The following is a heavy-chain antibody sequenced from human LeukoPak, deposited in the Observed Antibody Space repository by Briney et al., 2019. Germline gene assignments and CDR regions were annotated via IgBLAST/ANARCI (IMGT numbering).Heavy chain of an antibody. J-gene: IGHJ4*02. Sequence: GGSLRLSCAGSGFTFSTYSMNWVRQAPGKGLEWISSISSSSFINYADSLKGRFTISRDNAKNTLYLQMNSLRAEDTAVYYCAREAGSLDFWSGYIFDYWGQGTLVTVSS. CDR1: GFTFSTYS. CDR2: ISSSSFI. CDR3: AREAGSLDFWSGYIFDY. V-gene: IGHV3-21*01. D-gene: IGHD3-3*01.